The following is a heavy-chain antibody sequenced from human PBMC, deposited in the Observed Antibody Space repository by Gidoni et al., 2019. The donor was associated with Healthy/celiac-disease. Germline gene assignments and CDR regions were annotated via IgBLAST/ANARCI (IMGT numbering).Heavy chain of an antibody. J-gene: IGHJ6*02. CDR2: ISYDGSNK. Sequence: QVQLVESGGGVVQPGRSLRLSCAASGFPFSSYCLPWGRQAPGKGLEWVAVISYDGSNKYYADSVKGRFTISRDNSKNTLYLQMNSLRAEDTAVYYCAKDSRNQLLSFSYYYYGMDVWGQGTTVTVSS. CDR1: GFPFSSYC. CDR3: AKDSRNQLLSFSYYYYGMDV. D-gene: IGHD2-2*01. V-gene: IGHV3-30*18.